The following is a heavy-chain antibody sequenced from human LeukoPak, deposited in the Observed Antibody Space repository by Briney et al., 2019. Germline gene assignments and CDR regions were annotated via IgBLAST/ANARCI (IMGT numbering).Heavy chain of an antibody. J-gene: IGHJ4*02. D-gene: IGHD3-10*01. CDR3: ARSRMVRGVIIPPPIDY. CDR1: SVTISSGGNY. V-gene: IGHV4-31*03. Sequence: SETLSLTCTVSSVTISSGGNYWSWVRQHPGKGLEWIAYIYYSGTTYKNPSLKSRIIISIDTSKNQFSLKLSSVTAADTAVYYCARSRMVRGVIIPPPIDYWGQGTLVTVYS. CDR2: IYYSGTT.